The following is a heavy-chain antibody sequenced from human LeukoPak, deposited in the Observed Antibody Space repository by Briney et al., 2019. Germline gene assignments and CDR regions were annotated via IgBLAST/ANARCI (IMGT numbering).Heavy chain of an antibody. CDR2: INPNSGGT. J-gene: IGHJ4*02. V-gene: IGHV1-2*06. Sequence: ASVKVSCKASGYTFTGYYMHWVRQAPGQGLEWMGRINPNSGGTNYAQKFQGRVAMTRDTSISTAYMELSRLRSDDTAVYYCARDYYDSSGYYYACDYWGQGTLVTVSS. CDR1: GYTFTGYY. CDR3: ARDYYDSSGYYYACDY. D-gene: IGHD3-22*01.